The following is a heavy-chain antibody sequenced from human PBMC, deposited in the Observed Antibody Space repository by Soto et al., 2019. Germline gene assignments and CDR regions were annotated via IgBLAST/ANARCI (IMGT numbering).Heavy chain of an antibody. J-gene: IGHJ4*02. D-gene: IGHD3-22*01. Sequence: QVQLVQSGAGVKKPGSSVKVSCKASGGTFSSYAISWVRQAPGQGLEWMGGIIPIFGTANYAQKFQGRITITADESTSTAYMEVSSLRSEDTAVYYCARGARNYYDSSGYYYWGQGTLVTVSS. CDR1: GGTFSSYA. V-gene: IGHV1-69*01. CDR3: ARGARNYYDSSGYYY. CDR2: IIPIFGTA.